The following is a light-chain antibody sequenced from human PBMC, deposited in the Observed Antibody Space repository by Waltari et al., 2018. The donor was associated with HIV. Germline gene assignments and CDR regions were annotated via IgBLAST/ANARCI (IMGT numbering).Light chain of an antibody. CDR3: QQYHTFLT. V-gene: IGKV1-5*03. CDR1: QSVGSY. Sequence: VGDRVTITCRASQSVGSYLAWYQRKPGKAPKLLIYQASSLERGVTSRFSASGSGTYFTLTITSLQPDDFATYYCQQYHTFLTFGQGTDLE. J-gene: IGKJ2*01. CDR2: QAS.